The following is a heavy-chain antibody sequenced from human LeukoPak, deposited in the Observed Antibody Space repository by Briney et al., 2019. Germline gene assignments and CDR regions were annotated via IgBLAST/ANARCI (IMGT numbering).Heavy chain of an antibody. CDR1: A. D-gene: IGHD5-18*01. CDR3: ARATAMVSGIFDY. V-gene: IGHV1-69*05. CDR2: IIPIFGTA. Sequence: AIXXXRQAPGEGGEXXXXIIPIFGTANYSQKFPGRVTITTDESTSTAYMELSSLRSEDTAVYYCARATAMVSGIFDYWGQGTLVTVSS. J-gene: IGHJ4*02.